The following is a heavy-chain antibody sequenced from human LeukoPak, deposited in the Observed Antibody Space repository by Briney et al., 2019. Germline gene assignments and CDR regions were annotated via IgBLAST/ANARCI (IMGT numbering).Heavy chain of an antibody. CDR1: GFTFSTYW. J-gene: IGHJ4*02. V-gene: IGHV3-7*01. CDR2: IKQDGSAR. Sequence: SGGSLRLSCAASGFTFSTYWMSWVRQAPGKGLEWVANIKQDGSARYYVDSLKGRFTISRDNAKNSLYLQMNSLRAEDTAVYYCARVMGGWSFGCFDYWGQGTLVTVSS. CDR3: ARVMGGWSFGCFDY. D-gene: IGHD6-19*01.